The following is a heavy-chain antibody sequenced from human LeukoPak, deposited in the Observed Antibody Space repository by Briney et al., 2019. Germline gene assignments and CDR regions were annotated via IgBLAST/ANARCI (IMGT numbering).Heavy chain of an antibody. J-gene: IGHJ3*02. CDR1: GFTFSSYG. Sequence: GGSLRLSCAASGFTFSSYGMHWVRQAPGKGLEWVAFIRYDGSNKYYADSVKGRFTISRDNSKNTLYLQMNSLRAEDTAVYYCAKDYGLLAGQWLLEGAFDIWGQGTMVTVSS. CDR2: IRYDGSNK. V-gene: IGHV3-30*02. CDR3: AKDYGLLAGQWLLEGAFDI. D-gene: IGHD6-19*01.